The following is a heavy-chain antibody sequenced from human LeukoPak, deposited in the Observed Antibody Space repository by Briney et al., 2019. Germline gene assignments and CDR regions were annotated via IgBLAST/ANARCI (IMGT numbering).Heavy chain of an antibody. CDR1: GGSISSGDYY. V-gene: IGHV4-30-4*01. CDR3: ARDKWWFGGPWYFDL. CDR2: IYYSGTT. D-gene: IGHD3-10*01. Sequence: PSQTLSLTCTVSGGSISSGDYYWSWIRQPPGKGLEWIGYIYYSGTTYYNPSLKSRVTISIDTSKNQFSLKLSSVTAADTAVYYCARDKWWFGGPWYFDLWGRGTLVTVSS. J-gene: IGHJ2*01.